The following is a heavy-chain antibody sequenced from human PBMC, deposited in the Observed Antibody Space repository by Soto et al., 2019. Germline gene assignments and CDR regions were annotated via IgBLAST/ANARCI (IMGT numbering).Heavy chain of an antibody. V-gene: IGHV2-5*02. CDR2: IYWDDDK. CDR3: PLYRIYGDYMYYFDY. D-gene: IGHD4-17*01. J-gene: IGHJ4*02. Sequence: QITLKESGPTLVKPTQTLTLTCTFSGFSLSTSGVGVGWIRQPPGKALEWLALIYWDDDKRYSPSLKSRLTIXXDXSXXQVVLTTPNMDPVDTATYYCPLYRIYGDYMYYFDYWGQGTLVTVSS. CDR1: GFSLSTSGVG.